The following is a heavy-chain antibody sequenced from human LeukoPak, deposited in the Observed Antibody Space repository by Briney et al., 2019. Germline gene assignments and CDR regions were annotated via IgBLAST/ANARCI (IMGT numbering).Heavy chain of an antibody. J-gene: IGHJ3*01. V-gene: IGHV6-1*01. CDR1: GDSVSSSSAA. CDR2: TYYRSKWYN. CDR3: AAFRRDAFDV. Sequence: SQTLSLTCAISGDSVSSSSAAWNWIRQSPSRGLEWLGRTYYRSKWYNEYAVSVKSRITINPDTSNNQFSQRLSSVIPEDTAVYYCAAFRRDAFDVWGQGTMVTISS.